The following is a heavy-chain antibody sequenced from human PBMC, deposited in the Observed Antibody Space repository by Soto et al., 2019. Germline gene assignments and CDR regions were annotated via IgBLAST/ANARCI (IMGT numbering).Heavy chain of an antibody. CDR1: GFTFSRYG. CDR2: IRSSGGST. CDR3: ARGSDGSCSA. D-gene: IGHD2-15*01. J-gene: IGHJ4*02. Sequence: EEQLLESGGGTAQPGGSLRLSCAASGFTFSRYGMNWVRQAPGKGLECVSYIRSSGGSTYYADSVKGRFTISRDNSKNTLYLQMNSLRAEDTAIYYCARGSDGSCSAWGQGALVTVSS. V-gene: IGHV3-23*01.